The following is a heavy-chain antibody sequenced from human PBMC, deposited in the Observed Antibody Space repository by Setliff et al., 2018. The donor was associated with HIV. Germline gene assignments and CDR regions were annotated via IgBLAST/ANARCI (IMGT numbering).Heavy chain of an antibody. CDR2: IKSDGGVT. J-gene: IGHJ6*03. CDR3: AKGGSQLPARFYFYMDV. D-gene: IGHD2-2*01. CDR1: GFRFSTYW. V-gene: IGHV3-74*01. Sequence: PGGSLRLSCAASGFRFSTYWMHWVRQSPGKGLVWVARIKSDGGVTGHADSVKGRFTISRDNAKNTLYLQMNSLRADDTAVYYCAKGGSQLPARFYFYMDVWGKGTTVTVSS.